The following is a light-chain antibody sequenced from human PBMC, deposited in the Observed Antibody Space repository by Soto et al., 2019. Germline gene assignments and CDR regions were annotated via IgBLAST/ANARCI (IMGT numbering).Light chain of an antibody. V-gene: IGLV2-11*01. CDR3: CSYAGYYSLL. CDR2: DVT. CDR1: SGDVGGYNY. J-gene: IGLJ2*01. Sequence: QSALTQPRSVSGSPGQSVTISCTGTSGDVGGYNYVSWYQHHPGKAPKLMIYDVTKRPSGVRDRLSGSKSGNTASLTISGLQPEDEADYYCCSYAGYYSLLFGGGTKLTVL.